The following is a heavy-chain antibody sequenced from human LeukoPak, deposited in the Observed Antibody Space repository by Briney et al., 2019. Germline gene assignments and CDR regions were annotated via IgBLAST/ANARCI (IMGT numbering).Heavy chain of an antibody. J-gene: IGHJ4*02. D-gene: IGHD3-22*01. CDR1: GFTFSSYF. CDR2: ISSSNSYI. Sequence: GGSLRLSCAASGFTFSSYFMNWVRQAPGKGLEWVSSISSSNSYIYYADSVKGRFTISRDNAQNSLSLQMNSLRAEDTAVYYCARDRYNYYDSSGFYDYWGQGTLVTVSS. CDR3: ARDRYNYYDSSGFYDY. V-gene: IGHV3-21*01.